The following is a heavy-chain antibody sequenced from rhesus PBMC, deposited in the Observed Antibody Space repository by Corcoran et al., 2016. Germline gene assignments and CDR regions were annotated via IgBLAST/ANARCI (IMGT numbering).Heavy chain of an antibody. CDR1: GATTNDNSY. V-gene: IGHV4S6*01. CDR2: INDSGGST. CDR3: ARDRL. Sequence: QVQLQESGPGLGKHSETLPLPCRVHGATTNDNSYMGWTRQPPGKGLEWMGRINDSGGSTNYNPSLKSRVTISRDTSKNQFSLKLSSVTAADTAVYYCARDRLWGQGVLVTVSS. D-gene: IGHD3-40*01. J-gene: IGHJ4*01.